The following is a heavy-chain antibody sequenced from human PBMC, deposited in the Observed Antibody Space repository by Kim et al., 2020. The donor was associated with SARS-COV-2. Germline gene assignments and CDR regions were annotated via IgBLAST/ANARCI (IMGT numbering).Heavy chain of an antibody. CDR2: ISYSGST. CDR3: ARDRPHYDFWSDYSRSYYGLDV. Sequence: SETLSLTCTVSGGSISSGGYYWSWIRQHPGKGLEWIGYISYSGSTYYNPSLMSRVTISVDTSKRQFSLNVSSVTAADTAVYYCARDRPHYDFWSDYSRSYYGLDVWGQGITVTVSS. D-gene: IGHD3-3*01. J-gene: IGHJ6*02. CDR1: GGSISSGGYY. V-gene: IGHV4-31*03.